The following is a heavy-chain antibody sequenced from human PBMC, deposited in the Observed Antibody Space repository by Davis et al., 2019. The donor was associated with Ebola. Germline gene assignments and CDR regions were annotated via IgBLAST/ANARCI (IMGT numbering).Heavy chain of an antibody. V-gene: IGHV3-23*01. J-gene: IGHJ4*02. D-gene: IGHD3/OR15-3a*01. CDR2: TSVTGSNT. CDR1: GFTFNSYA. Sequence: PGGSLRLSCAASGFTFNSYAMSWVRQAPGRGLEWVSVTSVTGSNTYYSDSVKGRFTISRDNSKNTLYLQMNSLRAEDTAVYYCAKNPMRYFPTGPFFDYWGQGTLVTVSS. CDR3: AKNPMRYFPTGPFFDY.